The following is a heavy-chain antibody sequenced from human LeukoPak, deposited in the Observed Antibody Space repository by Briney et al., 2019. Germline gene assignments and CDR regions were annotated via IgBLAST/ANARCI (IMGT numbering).Heavy chain of an antibody. J-gene: IGHJ4*02. CDR1: GFTFSDYY. D-gene: IGHD4-23*01. CDR2: ISSSSGTI. CDR3: ARDSGGGNFDY. V-gene: IGHV3-11*01. Sequence: GGSLRLSCAASGFTFSDYYMNWIRQAPGKGLEWIAYISSSSGTIYYPDSVRGRFTVSRDNARNSLYLQMNSLRAEDTAVYYCARDSGGGNFDYWGRGALVTVSS.